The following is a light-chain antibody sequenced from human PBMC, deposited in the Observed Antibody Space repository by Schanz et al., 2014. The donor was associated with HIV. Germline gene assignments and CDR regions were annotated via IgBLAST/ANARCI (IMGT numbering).Light chain of an antibody. J-gene: IGKJ4*01. CDR3: QQSGDSGGT. CDR2: AAS. CDR1: QSVSSNF. V-gene: IGKV3-20*01. Sequence: EIVLTQSPGTLSLSLGERATLSCRASQSVSSNFLAWYQQKPNQAPRLLIYAASSRATGIPDRFSGSGSGTDFTLIISRLEPEDFAVYYCQQSGDSGGTFGGGTEVDI.